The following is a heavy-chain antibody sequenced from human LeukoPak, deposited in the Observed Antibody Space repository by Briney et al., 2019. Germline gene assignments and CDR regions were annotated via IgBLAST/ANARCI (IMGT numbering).Heavy chain of an antibody. Sequence: GSLRLSCAASEFTFSSYVMAWVRQPPGKGLEWIGEINHSGSTNYNPSLKSRVTISVDTSKNQFSLKLSSVTAADTAVYYCARGSGRCSGGSCYPNSYYYYGMDVWGQGTTVTVSS. CDR3: ARGSGRCSGGSCYPNSYYYYGMDV. D-gene: IGHD2-15*01. V-gene: IGHV4-34*01. CDR1: EFTFSSYV. CDR2: INHSGST. J-gene: IGHJ6*02.